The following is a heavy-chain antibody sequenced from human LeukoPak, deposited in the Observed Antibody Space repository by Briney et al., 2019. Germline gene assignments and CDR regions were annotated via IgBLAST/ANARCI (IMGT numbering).Heavy chain of an antibody. CDR2: ITGSGDNS. D-gene: IGHD6-19*01. CDR3: TRDEGLVAGIWRALDI. J-gene: IGHJ3*02. V-gene: IGHV3-23*01. CDR1: GFTFSNYA. Sequence: GGSLRLSCAASGFTFSNYAMNWIRQAPGKGLEWVSHITGSGDNSYYTDSVKGRFTLSRDNSKSTLFLQMNSLRAEDTAVYYCTRDEGLVAGIWRALDIWGQGTMVTVSS.